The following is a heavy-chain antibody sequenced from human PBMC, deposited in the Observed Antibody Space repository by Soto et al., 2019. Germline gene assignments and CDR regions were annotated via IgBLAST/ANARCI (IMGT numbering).Heavy chain of an antibody. Sequence: QVQLQESGPGLVKPSETLSLTCTVSGGSISTYYWSWIRQPPGKGLEWIGYSYYSGRTSYNPSLKSRVTISVDTFKNQVSLRLTSVTAADTAVYYCASWVVNTATGRGAFDYWGQGTLVTVSS. CDR3: ASWVVNTATGRGAFDY. CDR2: SYYSGRT. D-gene: IGHD5-18*01. CDR1: GGSISTYY. V-gene: IGHV4-59*08. J-gene: IGHJ4*02.